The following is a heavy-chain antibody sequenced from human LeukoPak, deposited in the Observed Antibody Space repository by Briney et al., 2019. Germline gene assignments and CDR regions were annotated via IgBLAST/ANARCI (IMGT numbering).Heavy chain of an antibody. CDR3: ARDLITMVRDDAFDI. D-gene: IGHD3-10*01. V-gene: IGHV4-61*02. Sequence: PSETLSLTCTVSGGSISSGSYYWSWIRQPAGKGLEWIGRIYTSGSTNYNPSLKSRVTISVDTSKNQFSLKLSSLTAADTAVYYCARDLITMVRDDAFDIWGQGTMVTVSS. J-gene: IGHJ3*02. CDR2: IYTSGST. CDR1: GGSISSGSYY.